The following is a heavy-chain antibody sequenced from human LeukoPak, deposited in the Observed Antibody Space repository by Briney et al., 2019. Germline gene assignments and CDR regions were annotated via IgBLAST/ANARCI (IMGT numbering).Heavy chain of an antibody. V-gene: IGHV1-69*05. CDR1: GNTFSNYA. Sequence: VKVSCKTSGNTFSNYAINWVRQAPGQGLELRGAIIPIFGTPKNAQKFEGRVTITTDVSTSTAYMELSSLRPEDTAVYYCAKFDRVTAIPKWDQGTLITVSS. D-gene: IGHD2-21*02. CDR2: IIPIFGTP. J-gene: IGHJ4*02. CDR3: AKFDRVTAIPK.